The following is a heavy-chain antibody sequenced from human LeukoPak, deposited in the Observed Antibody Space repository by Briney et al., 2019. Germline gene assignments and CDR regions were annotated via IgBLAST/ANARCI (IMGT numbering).Heavy chain of an antibody. V-gene: IGHV4-61*01. CDR3: ASYYYGSGSYEVWFDP. Sequence: SQTLSLTCTVSGGSVSSGSYYWSWIRQPPGKGLEWIGYIYYSGSTNYNPSLKSRVTISVDTSKNQLSLKLSSVTAADTAVYYCASYYYGSGSYEVWFDPWGQGTLVTVSS. J-gene: IGHJ5*02. CDR1: GGSVSSGSYY. CDR2: IYYSGST. D-gene: IGHD3-10*01.